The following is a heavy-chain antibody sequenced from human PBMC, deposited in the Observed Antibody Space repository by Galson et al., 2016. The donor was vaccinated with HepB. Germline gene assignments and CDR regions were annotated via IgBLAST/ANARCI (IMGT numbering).Heavy chain of an antibody. J-gene: IGHJ4*02. CDR1: GFTFSNHY. CDR2: INSDGSNA. V-gene: IGHV3-74*01. CDR3: ARENGDYLFIDY. D-gene: IGHD4-17*01. Sequence: SLRLSCAGSGFTFSNHYMHWVRQAPGKGLVWVSRINSDGSNANYADSVKGRFTISRDNARNTLYLHVNSLRAEEAAVYYCARENGDYLFIDYWGQGTLVTVSS.